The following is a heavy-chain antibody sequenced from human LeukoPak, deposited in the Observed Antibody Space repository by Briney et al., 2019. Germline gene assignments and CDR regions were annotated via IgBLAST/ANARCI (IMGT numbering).Heavy chain of an antibody. CDR1: GYTLTELS. CDR3: AKVFLTVTRPWGYFDY. D-gene: IGHD4-17*01. Sequence: ASVKVSCKVSGYTLTELSMHWVRQAPGKGLEWMGGFDPEDGETVYAQKFQGRVTMTEDTSTDTAYMELSSLRSEDTAVYYCAKVFLTVTRPWGYFDYWGQGTLVTVSS. J-gene: IGHJ4*02. V-gene: IGHV1-24*01. CDR2: FDPEDGET.